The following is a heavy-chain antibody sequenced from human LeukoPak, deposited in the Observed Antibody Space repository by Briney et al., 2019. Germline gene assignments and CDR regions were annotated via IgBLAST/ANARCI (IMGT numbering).Heavy chain of an antibody. J-gene: IGHJ6*02. CDR2: IYSGGST. CDR1: GFTFSSNY. Sequence: GGSLRLSCAASGFTFSSNYMSWVRQAPGKGLEWVSVIYSGGSTYYADSVKGRFTISRHNSKNTLYLQMNSLRAEDTAVYYCASALGYCSSTSCSHNYYGMDVWGQGTTVTVSS. D-gene: IGHD2-2*01. V-gene: IGHV3-53*04. CDR3: ASALGYCSSTSCSHNYYGMDV.